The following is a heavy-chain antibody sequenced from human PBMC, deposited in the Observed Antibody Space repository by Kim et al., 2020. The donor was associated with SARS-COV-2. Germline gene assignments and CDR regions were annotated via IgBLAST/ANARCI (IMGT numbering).Heavy chain of an antibody. CDR3: ARVPGSRGLFDY. CDR2: R. J-gene: IGHJ4*02. Sequence: RQYTGRFQGRVTITRDTSASTAYMELSSLTSADTAVFYCARVPGSRGLFDYWGQGTLVTVSS. V-gene: IGHV1-3*01. D-gene: IGHD3-16*01.